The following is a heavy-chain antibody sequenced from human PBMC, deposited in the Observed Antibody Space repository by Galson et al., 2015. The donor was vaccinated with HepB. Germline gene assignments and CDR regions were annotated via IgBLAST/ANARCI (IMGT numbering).Heavy chain of an antibody. CDR3: AGTVEMATMRYFDY. D-gene: IGHD5-24*01. J-gene: IGHJ4*02. CDR2: INHSGST. CDR1: GGSFSGYY. Sequence: SLTCAVYGGSFSGYYWSWIRQPPGKGLEWIGEINHSGSTNYNPSLKSRVTISVDTSKNQFSLKLSSVTAADTAVYYCAGTVEMATMRYFDYWGQGTLVTVSS. V-gene: IGHV4-34*01.